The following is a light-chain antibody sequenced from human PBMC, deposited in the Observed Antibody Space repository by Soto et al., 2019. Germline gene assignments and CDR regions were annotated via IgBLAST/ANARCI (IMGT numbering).Light chain of an antibody. Sequence: EIVLTQSPGTLSLSPGERATLSCRASQSVSSSYLAWYQQKPGQAPRLLIYGASSRATGIPARFSGSGSGTDFTLTVSSLEAEDFALYYCQQRSNWPPTFGQGTRLEIK. V-gene: IGKV3D-20*02. J-gene: IGKJ5*01. CDR3: QQRSNWPPT. CDR1: QSVSSSY. CDR2: GAS.